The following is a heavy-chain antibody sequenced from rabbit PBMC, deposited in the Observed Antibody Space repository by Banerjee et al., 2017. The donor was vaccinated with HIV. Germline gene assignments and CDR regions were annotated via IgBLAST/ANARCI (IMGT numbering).Heavy chain of an antibody. V-gene: IGHV1S45*01. CDR2: IYAGSSGST. Sequence: QEQLVESGGGLVTLGGSLKLSCKASGIDFSSYGISWVRQAPGKGLEWIAYIYAGSSGSTYYASWAKGRFTISKTSSTTVTLQMTSLTAADTATYFCARAGYAGYGYGPSYGMDLWGPGTLVTVS. D-gene: IGHD6-1*01. J-gene: IGHJ6*01. CDR3: ARAGYAGYGYGPSYGMDL. CDR1: GIDFSSYG.